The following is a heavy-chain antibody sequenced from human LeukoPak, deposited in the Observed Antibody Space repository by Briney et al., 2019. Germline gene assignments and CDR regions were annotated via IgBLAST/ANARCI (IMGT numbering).Heavy chain of an antibody. J-gene: IGHJ4*02. Sequence: PGGSLRLSCAASGFTFSSYGMHWVRQAPGKGLEWVAVISYDGSNKYYADSVKGRFTISRDNSKNTLYLQMNSLRAEDTAVYYRANAVDYGDYVGNFDYWGQGTLVTVSS. D-gene: IGHD4-17*01. V-gene: IGHV3-30*18. CDR2: ISYDGSNK. CDR3: ANAVDYGDYVGNFDY. CDR1: GFTFSSYG.